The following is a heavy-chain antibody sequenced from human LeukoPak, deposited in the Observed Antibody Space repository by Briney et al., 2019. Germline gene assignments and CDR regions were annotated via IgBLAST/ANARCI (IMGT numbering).Heavy chain of an antibody. CDR2: ITASGDRT. D-gene: IGHD6-13*01. CDR1: GFTFSDYV. J-gene: IGHJ4*02. V-gene: IGHV3-23*01. CDR3: AKDPSYTAAGIDY. Sequence: PGESLRLSCAASGFTFSDYVMIWVRQAPGKGLEWVSGITASGDRTYYGDSVKGRFTMSRDNSKNTLDLQMSSLRAEDTAVYYCAKDPSYTAAGIDYWGQGTLVTVSS.